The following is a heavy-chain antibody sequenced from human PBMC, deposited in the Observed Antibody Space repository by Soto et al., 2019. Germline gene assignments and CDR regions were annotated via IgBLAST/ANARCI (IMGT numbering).Heavy chain of an antibody. CDR1: GGSFSGYY. Sequence: SETLSLTCAVYGGSFSGYYWSWIRQPPGKGLEWIGEINHSGSTNYNPSLKSRVTISVDTSKNQFSLKLSSVTAADTAVYYCARVGSSGCDYWGQATLVTVSS. J-gene: IGHJ4*02. CDR3: ARVGSSGCDY. D-gene: IGHD6-19*01. CDR2: INHSGST. V-gene: IGHV4-34*01.